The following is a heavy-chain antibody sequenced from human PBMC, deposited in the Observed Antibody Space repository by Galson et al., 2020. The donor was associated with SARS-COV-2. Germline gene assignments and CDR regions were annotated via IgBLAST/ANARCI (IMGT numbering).Heavy chain of an antibody. Sequence: GGSLRLSCSASGFTFSNAWMTWVRQAPGMGLEWVGRIKIKIDGRTTDYAPLVKDRFSISRDDSRDMMYLHRHSLKTEDTAVYYCIASGGWFGELGLDFWGQGTMVSVSS. CDR3: IASGGWFGELGLDF. CDR1: GFTFSNAW. V-gene: IGHV3-15*01. CDR2: IKIKIDGRTT. D-gene: IGHD3-10*01. J-gene: IGHJ4*02.